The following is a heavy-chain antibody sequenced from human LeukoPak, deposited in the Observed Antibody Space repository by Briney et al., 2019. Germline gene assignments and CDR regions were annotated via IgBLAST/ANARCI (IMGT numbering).Heavy chain of an antibody. D-gene: IGHD1-26*01. Sequence: GGSLRLSCAASGFTVSSNYMSWVRQAPGKGLEWVSVIYSGGSTYYADSVKGRFTISRDNSKNTLYLQMNSLRAEDTAVYYCARDRVGSGYYGMDVWGQGTTVIVSS. J-gene: IGHJ6*02. CDR1: GFTVSSNY. V-gene: IGHV3-53*01. CDR3: ARDRVGSGYYGMDV. CDR2: IYSGGST.